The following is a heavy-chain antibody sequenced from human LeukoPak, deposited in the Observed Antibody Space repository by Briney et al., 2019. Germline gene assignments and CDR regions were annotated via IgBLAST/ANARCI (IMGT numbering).Heavy chain of an antibody. V-gene: IGHV1-18*01. J-gene: IGHJ6*03. CDR3: ARGGGGGYYNHYMDV. Sequence: ASVKVSCEASGYRFTSYGISWVRQAPGQGLEWLGWSNPDNDKINYAQKVQDRVTLTTDTSATTAYMELRSLRSDDTAVYYGARGGGGGYYNHYMDVWGKGTTVAVSS. D-gene: IGHD3-10*01. CDR2: SNPDNDKI. CDR1: GYRFTSYG.